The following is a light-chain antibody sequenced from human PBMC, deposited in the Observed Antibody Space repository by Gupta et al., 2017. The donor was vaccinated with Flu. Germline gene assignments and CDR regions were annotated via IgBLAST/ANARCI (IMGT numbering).Light chain of an antibody. CDR3: SSYAGRVTWV. Sequence: QSAPTQPRSVSGSPGQSVTISCPGTSNDVGGSNRVSWYEQRPGKAPKLILYDVTERPSGVPDRFSGSKSGNTASLTISGLQADDEADYYCSSYAGRVTWVFGTGTTVTVL. CDR2: DVT. V-gene: IGLV2-11*01. J-gene: IGLJ1*01. CDR1: SNDVGGSNR.